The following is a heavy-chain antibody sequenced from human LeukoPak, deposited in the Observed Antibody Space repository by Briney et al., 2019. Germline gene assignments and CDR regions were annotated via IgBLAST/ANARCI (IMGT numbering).Heavy chain of an antibody. CDR2: VFYNGAT. CDR1: GGSISSSIYY. Sequence: PSETLSLTCIVSGGSISSSIYYWAWVRQPPGKGLEWIGTVFYNGATQYSPSLRSRVTISIDTSTNQFSLKLTSVTAADTALYYCARHPKTPGIKRGWFDPWGQGTLVTVSS. J-gene: IGHJ5*02. D-gene: IGHD2-15*01. CDR3: ARHPKTPGIKRGWFDP. V-gene: IGHV4-39*07.